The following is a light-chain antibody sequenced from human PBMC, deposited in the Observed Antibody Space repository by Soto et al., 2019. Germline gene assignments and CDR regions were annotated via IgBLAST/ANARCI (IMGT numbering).Light chain of an antibody. J-gene: IGKJ5*01. CDR3: QQRDSWPIT. CDR2: DAS. V-gene: IGKV3-11*01. CDR1: QSVGTY. Sequence: EIVLTQSPATLSLSPGERATLSCRASQSVGTYLAWYQQKPGQAPRVVIYDASNRTTGIPARFSGSGSGTDFTLTISSLEPEDFAVYYCQQRDSWPITFGQGTRLEN.